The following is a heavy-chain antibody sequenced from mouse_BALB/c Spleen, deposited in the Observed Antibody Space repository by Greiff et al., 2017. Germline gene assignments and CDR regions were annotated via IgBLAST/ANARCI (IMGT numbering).Heavy chain of an antibody. CDR2: ISSGSSTI. J-gene: IGHJ4*01. CDR1: GFTFSSFG. V-gene: IGHV5-17*02. CDR3: ARSGGPLYYAMDY. Sequence: EVQLVESGGGLVQPGGSRKLSCAASGFTFSSFGMHWVRQAPEKGLEWVAYISSGSSTIYYADTVKGRFTISRDNPKNTLFLQMTSLRSEDTAMYYCARSGGPLYYAMDYWGQGTSVTVSS.